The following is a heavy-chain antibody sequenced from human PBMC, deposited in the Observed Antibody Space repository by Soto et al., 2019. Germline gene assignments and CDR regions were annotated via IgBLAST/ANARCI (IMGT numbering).Heavy chain of an antibody. CDR2: IYYSGST. D-gene: IGHD2-21*02. CDR3: AGGYCGGDCYRHHYYGMDV. Sequence: SETLSLTCTVSGGSISSYYWSWIRQPPGKGLEWIGYIYYSGSTNYNPSLKSRVTISVDTSKNQFSLKLSSVTAADTAVYYCAGGYCGGDCYRHHYYGMDVWGQGTTVTVSS. CDR1: GGSISSYY. J-gene: IGHJ6*02. V-gene: IGHV4-59*01.